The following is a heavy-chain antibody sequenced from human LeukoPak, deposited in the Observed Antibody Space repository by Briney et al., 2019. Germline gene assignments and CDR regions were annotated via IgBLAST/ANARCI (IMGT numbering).Heavy chain of an antibody. CDR2: ISSSSSYI. CDR3: ARSGGGSGTWWFDP. J-gene: IGHJ5*02. CDR1: GFTFSSYW. V-gene: IGHV3-21*01. D-gene: IGHD3-10*01. Sequence: PGGSLRLSCAASGFTFSSYWMHWVRQAPGKGLEWVSSISSSSSYIYYADSVKGRFTISRDNAKNSLYLQMNSLRAEDTAVYYCARSGGGSGTWWFDPWGQGTLVTVSS.